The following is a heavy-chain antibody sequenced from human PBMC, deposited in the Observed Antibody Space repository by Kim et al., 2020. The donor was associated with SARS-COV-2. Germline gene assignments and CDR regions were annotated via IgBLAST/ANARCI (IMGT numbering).Heavy chain of an antibody. CDR3: ARAVSSYYYGMDV. J-gene: IGHJ6*02. Sequence: YNPSLKGRVTISVDTSKNLCSLKLSSVTAADTAVYYCARAVSSYYYGMDVWGQGTTVTVSS. D-gene: IGHD3-16*01. V-gene: IGHV4-59*01.